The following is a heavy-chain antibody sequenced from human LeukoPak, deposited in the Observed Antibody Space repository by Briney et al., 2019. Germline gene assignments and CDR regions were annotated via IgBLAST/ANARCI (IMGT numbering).Heavy chain of an antibody. CDR1: GFTFSSYG. J-gene: IGHJ4*02. CDR3: AKDNYYDSSGYYYPRD. CDR2: ISYDGSNK. V-gene: IGHV3-30*18. Sequence: GGSLRLSCAASGFTFSSYGMHWVRQAPGKGLEWVAVISYDGSNKYYADSVKGRFTISRDNSKNTLYLQMNSLRAEDTAVYYCAKDNYYDSSGYYYPRDWGQGTLVTVSS. D-gene: IGHD3-22*01.